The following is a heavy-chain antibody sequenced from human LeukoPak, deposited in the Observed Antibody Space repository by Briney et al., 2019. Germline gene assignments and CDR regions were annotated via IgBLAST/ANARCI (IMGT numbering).Heavy chain of an antibody. CDR1: GDSISSSDYY. J-gene: IGHJ4*02. Sequence: SENLSLTCTVSGDSISSSDYYWGWIRQPPGKGLGWIGTISYSGSTYYNPSLQSRVTISVDTPKNQFSLELSSVTAADTAVYYCARGSRRLADFHYWGQGTLVTVSS. CDR2: ISYSGST. V-gene: IGHV4-39*01. D-gene: IGHD1-26*01. CDR3: ARGSRRLADFHY.